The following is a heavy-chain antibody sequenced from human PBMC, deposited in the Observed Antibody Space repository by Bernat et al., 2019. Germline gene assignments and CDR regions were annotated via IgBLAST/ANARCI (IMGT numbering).Heavy chain of an antibody. Sequence: EVQLVESGGGLVQPGGSLRLSCAASGFTFSTYAMSWVRQAPGKGLEWVSAISGSGRSTYYADSVKGRFTISRDSSKNTLYLQMNSLRAEDTAVYYCATTGMGYDFVWGSYRIDYWGQGTLVTVSS. CDR3: ATTGMGYDFVWGSYRIDY. V-gene: IGHV3-23*04. D-gene: IGHD3-16*02. CDR1: GFTFSTYA. J-gene: IGHJ4*02. CDR2: ISGSGRST.